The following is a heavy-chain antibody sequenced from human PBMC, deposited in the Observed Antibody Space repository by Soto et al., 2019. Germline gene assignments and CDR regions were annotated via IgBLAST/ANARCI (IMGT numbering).Heavy chain of an antibody. CDR2: IIPIFGTA. D-gene: IGHD2-2*01. CDR1: GGTFSSYA. V-gene: IGHV1-69*13. J-gene: IGHJ3*02. CDR3: AFVCSSAGCYLAFDI. Sequence: GASVKVSCKASGGTFSSYAISWVRQAPGQGLEWMGGIIPIFGTANYAQKFQGRVTITADESTSTAYMELSRLRSEDTAVYYCAFVCSSAGCYLAFDIRAQRTTVTGSS.